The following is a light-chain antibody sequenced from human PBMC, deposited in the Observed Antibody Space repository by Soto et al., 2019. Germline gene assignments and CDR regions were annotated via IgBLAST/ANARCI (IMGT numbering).Light chain of an antibody. CDR2: GAS. V-gene: IGKV1-27*01. CDR3: QNYHSAPWT. Sequence: IQMTQSPSTLSASVGDRVTITCRASQGISNFLAWYQQKPGKVPTLLVYGASTLQSGVPSRFSGSGSGTDFSLTISSLRPVDIATYYCQNYHSAPWTFGQGTTVDVK. J-gene: IGKJ1*01. CDR1: QGISNF.